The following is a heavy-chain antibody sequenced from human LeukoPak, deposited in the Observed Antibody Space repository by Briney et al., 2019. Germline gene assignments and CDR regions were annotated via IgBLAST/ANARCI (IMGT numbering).Heavy chain of an antibody. CDR1: GYTFTGYY. J-gene: IGHJ4*02. V-gene: IGHV1-18*04. CDR2: ISTKKGDT. D-gene: IGHD6-19*01. Sequence: ASVKVSCKASGYTFTGYYMHWVRQAPGQGLEWMGWISTKKGDTKYAQKFQGRVTMTTDTSTSTAYMELRSLSSDDTAVYYCARDGVSGWFEHWGQGTLVTVSS. CDR3: ARDGVSGWFEH.